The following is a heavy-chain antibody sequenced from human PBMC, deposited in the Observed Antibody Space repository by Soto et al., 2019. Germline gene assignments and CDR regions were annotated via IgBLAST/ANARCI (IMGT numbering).Heavy chain of an antibody. V-gene: IGHV4-59*01. CDR2: IYYSGST. D-gene: IGHD3-10*01. CDR3: ARDYGSGSYSYESYYYYGMDV. J-gene: IGHJ6*01. CDR1: GGSISSYY. Sequence: PSETLSLTCTVSGGSISSYYWSWIRQPPGKGLEWIGYIYYSGSTNYNPSLKSRVTISVDTSKNQFSLKLSSVTAADTAVYYCARDYGSGSYSYESYYYYGMDVWGQGTTVTVSS.